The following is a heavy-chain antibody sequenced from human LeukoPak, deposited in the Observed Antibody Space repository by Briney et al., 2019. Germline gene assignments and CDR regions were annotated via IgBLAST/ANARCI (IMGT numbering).Heavy chain of an antibody. V-gene: IGHV3-48*01. D-gene: IGHD3-16*01. CDR1: GGSISTSSYY. Sequence: PSETLSLTCTVSGGSISTSSYYWGWIRQPPGKGLEWVSYISSSSSTIYYADSVKGRFAISRDNAKNSLYLQMNSLRAEDTAVYYCARDQGGEQSYWGQGTLVTVSS. CDR3: ARDQGGEQSY. J-gene: IGHJ4*02. CDR2: ISSSSSTI.